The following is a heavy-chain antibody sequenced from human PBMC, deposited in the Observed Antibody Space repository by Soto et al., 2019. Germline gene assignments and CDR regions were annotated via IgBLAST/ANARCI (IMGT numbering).Heavy chain of an antibody. CDR1: GFTFETSW. J-gene: IGHJ4*02. V-gene: IGHV3-7*01. D-gene: IGHD2-15*01. Sequence: EVQLVESGGGLVQPGGSLRLSCAASGFTFETSWMTWVRQAPGKGLEWVANIKQDGSEKYYVDSVKGRFTISRDNAKNSLYLQMNSLRVEDTAVYFCVIERISSWGQGNLVTVSS. CDR2: IKQDGSEK. CDR3: VIERISS.